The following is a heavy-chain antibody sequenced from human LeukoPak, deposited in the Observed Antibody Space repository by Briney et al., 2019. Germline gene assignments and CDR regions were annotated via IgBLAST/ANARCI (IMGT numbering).Heavy chain of an antibody. J-gene: IGHJ3*02. V-gene: IGHV3-23*01. D-gene: IGHD6-13*01. Sequence: TGGSLRLSCAASGFTFSSYSMNWVRQAPGKGLEWVSAISGSGGSTYYADSVKGRFTISRDNSKNTLYLQMNSLRAEDTAVYYCAKDRHSSSWYGGFFDIWGQGTMVTVSS. CDR3: AKDRHSSSWYGGFFDI. CDR2: ISGSGGST. CDR1: GFTFSSYS.